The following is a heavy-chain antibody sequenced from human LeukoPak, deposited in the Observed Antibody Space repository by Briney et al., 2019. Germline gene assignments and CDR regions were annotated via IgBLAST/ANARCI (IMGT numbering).Heavy chain of an antibody. D-gene: IGHD5-18*01. Sequence: SETLSLTCTVSGGSISSGSYYWSWIRQPAGKGLEWIVRIYTSGSTNYNPSLKSRVTISVDTSKNQFSLKLSSVTAADTAVYYCARVLGTAMVGYYFDYWGQGTLVTVSS. CDR2: IYTSGST. V-gene: IGHV4-61*02. J-gene: IGHJ4*02. CDR1: GGSISSGSYY. CDR3: ARVLGTAMVGYYFDY.